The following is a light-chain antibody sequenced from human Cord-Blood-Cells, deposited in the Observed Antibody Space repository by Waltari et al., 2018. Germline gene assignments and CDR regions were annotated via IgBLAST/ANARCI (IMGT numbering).Light chain of an antibody. CDR2: QDS. V-gene: IGLV3-1*01. CDR1: KLGAKY. Sequence: SYELTQSPSVSVSPGQTARITCSGDKLGAKYACWYQQKPGQSPVLVLYQDSKRPSGIPERFSGSNSGNTATLTISGTQAMDEADYYCQAWDSSYVVFGGGTKLTVL. CDR3: QAWDSSYVV. J-gene: IGLJ2*01.